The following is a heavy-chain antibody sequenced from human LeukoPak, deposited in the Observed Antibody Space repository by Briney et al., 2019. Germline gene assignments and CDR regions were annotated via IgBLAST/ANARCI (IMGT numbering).Heavy chain of an antibody. CDR2: IYYSGST. Sequence: PSETLSLTCTVSGGSISSYYWSWLRQPPGKGLEWIGYIYYSGSTNYNPSLESRVTISLDTSKNQFSLKLSSVTAADTAVYYCARSFAGGSSYSYFDYWGQGILVTVSS. CDR1: GGSISSYY. D-gene: IGHD3-3*01. CDR3: ARSFAGGSSYSYFDY. V-gene: IGHV4-59*08. J-gene: IGHJ4*02.